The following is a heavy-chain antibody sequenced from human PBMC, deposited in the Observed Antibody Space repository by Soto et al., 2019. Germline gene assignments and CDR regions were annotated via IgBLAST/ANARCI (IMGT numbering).Heavy chain of an antibody. CDR1: GGSISSSNW. D-gene: IGHD6-13*01. J-gene: IGHJ4*02. Sequence: PSETLSLTCVFSGGSISSSNWWSWVRQPPGKGLEWIGEIYHRGTTNYSPSLKSRVIISADMSKNHFSLTLTSVTAADTAVYYCVFPATADFDYCGKGNPVTVSS. CDR3: VFPATADFDY. CDR2: IYHRGTT. V-gene: IGHV4-4*02.